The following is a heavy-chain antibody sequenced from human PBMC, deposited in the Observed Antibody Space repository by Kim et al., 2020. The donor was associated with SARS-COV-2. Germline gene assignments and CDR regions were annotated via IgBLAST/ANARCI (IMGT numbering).Heavy chain of an antibody. Sequence: GGSLRLSCAASGFTFSSYGMHWVRQAPGKGLEWVAVIWYDGSNKYYADSVKGRFTISRDNSKNTLYLQMNSLRAEDTAVYYCARDGTLYSSSSLRRPYYYYGMDVWGQGTTVTVSS. CDR2: IWYDGSNK. J-gene: IGHJ6*02. V-gene: IGHV3-33*01. D-gene: IGHD6-6*01. CDR3: ARDGTLYSSSSLRRPYYYYGMDV. CDR1: GFTFSSYG.